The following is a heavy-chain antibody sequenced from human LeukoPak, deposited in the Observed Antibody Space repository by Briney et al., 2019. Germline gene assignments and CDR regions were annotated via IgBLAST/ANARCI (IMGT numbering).Heavy chain of an antibody. D-gene: IGHD3-16*01. V-gene: IGHV3-7*01. CDR1: GFTISNYW. CDR3: AADYDLDI. Sequence: GGSLRLSCEGSGFTISNYWMGWVRQAPGKGLQWVANIKTDGSEKYYVDSVKGRFTISRDNAKNSLYLQMNSLRAEDTAVYYCAADYDLDIWGQGTMVTVSS. CDR2: IKTDGSEK. J-gene: IGHJ3*02.